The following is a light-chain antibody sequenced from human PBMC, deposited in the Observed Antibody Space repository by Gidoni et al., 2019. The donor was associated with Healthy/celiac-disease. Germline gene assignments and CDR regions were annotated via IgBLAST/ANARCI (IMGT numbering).Light chain of an antibody. J-gene: IGKJ1*01. CDR3: QQRSNWPPSWT. V-gene: IGKV3-11*01. CDR2: DAS. CDR1: QSVSSY. Sequence: EIVLTQSPATLSLSPGERATLSCRASQSVSSYLAWYQQKPGQAPRLLIYDASNRATGIPARFSGSGSGTDFTLTISSPEPEDFAVYYCQQRSNWPPSWTFGQGTKVEIK.